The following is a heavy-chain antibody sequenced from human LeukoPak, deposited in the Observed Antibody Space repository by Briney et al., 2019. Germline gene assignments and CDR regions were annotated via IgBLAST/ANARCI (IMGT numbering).Heavy chain of an antibody. CDR1: GFTFSSYG. CDR2: IWYDGSNK. D-gene: IGHD4-17*01. Sequence: GGSLRLPCAASGFTFSSYGMHWVRQAPGKGLEWVAVIWYDGSNKYYADSVKGRFTISRDNSKNTLYLQMNSLRAEDTAVYYCARDIHYGDTTNNDAFDIWGQGTMVTVSS. V-gene: IGHV3-33*01. CDR3: ARDIHYGDTTNNDAFDI. J-gene: IGHJ3*02.